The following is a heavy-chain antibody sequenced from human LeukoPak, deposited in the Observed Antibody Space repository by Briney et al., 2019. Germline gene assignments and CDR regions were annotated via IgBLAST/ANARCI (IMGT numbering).Heavy chain of an antibody. Sequence: PSDTLSLTCAVSGYSISSGYYWGWIRQPPGKGPEWIGSIYHSGSTYYNPSLKSRVTISVDTSKNQFSLKLSSVTAADTAVYYCARVGSGYVVIDYWGQGTLVTVSS. D-gene: IGHD3-22*01. J-gene: IGHJ4*02. CDR3: ARVGSGYVVIDY. V-gene: IGHV4-38-2*01. CDR2: IYHSGST. CDR1: GYSISSGYY.